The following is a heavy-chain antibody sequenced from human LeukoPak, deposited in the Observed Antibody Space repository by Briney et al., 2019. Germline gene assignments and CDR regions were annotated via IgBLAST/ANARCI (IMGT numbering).Heavy chain of an antibody. CDR3: AKATSSWHEFDY. D-gene: IGHD6-13*01. Sequence: GGSLRLSCAASGFNFNDYALHWVRQAPGKGLEWVSLITWDADSTYYADSVKGRFTISRDNSKNSLYLQMNSLRAEDTALYYCAKATSSWHEFDYWGQGTLVTVSS. CDR1: GFNFNDYA. CDR2: ITWDADST. V-gene: IGHV3-43D*03. J-gene: IGHJ4*02.